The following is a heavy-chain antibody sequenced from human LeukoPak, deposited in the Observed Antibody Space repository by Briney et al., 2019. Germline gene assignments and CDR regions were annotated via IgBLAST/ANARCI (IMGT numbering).Heavy chain of an antibody. Sequence: PSETLSLTCTVSGGSISSYYWSWIRQPPGKGLEWIGYIYYSGSTNYNPSLKSRVTISVDTSKNQFSLKLSSVTAADTAVYYCARGSYGGYDYFDYWGQGTLVTVSS. CDR1: GGSISSYY. CDR2: IYYSGST. J-gene: IGHJ4*02. V-gene: IGHV4-59*12. D-gene: IGHD5-12*01. CDR3: ARGSYGGYDYFDY.